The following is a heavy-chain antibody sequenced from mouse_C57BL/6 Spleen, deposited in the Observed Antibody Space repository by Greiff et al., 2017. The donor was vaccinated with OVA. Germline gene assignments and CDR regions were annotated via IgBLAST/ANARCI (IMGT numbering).Heavy chain of an antibody. CDR2: INPSTGGT. Sequence: EVQLQQSGPELVKPGASVKISCKASGYSFTGYYMNWVKQSPEKSLEWIGEINPSTGGTTYNQKFKAKATLTVDKSSSTAYMQLKSLTSEDSAVYYCALYYYGSSYVHMDYWGQGTSVTVSS. D-gene: IGHD1-1*01. V-gene: IGHV1-42*01. CDR3: ALYYYGSSYVHMDY. J-gene: IGHJ4*01. CDR1: GYSFTGYY.